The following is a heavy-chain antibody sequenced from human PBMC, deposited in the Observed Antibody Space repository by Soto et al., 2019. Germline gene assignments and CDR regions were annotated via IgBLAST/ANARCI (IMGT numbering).Heavy chain of an antibody. J-gene: IGHJ6*02. CDR2: ISYDGSNK. CDR1: GFTFSSYG. V-gene: IGHV3-30*18. D-gene: IGHD3-10*01. CDR3: ANPMDTTFDYGMDV. Sequence: QVQLVESGGGVVQPGRSLRLSCAASGFTFSSYGMHWVRQAPGKGLEWVAAISYDGSNKYYADSVKGRFTISRDNSKNTLYLQMNSLRAEDTAVYYCANPMDTTFDYGMDVWGQGTTVTVSS.